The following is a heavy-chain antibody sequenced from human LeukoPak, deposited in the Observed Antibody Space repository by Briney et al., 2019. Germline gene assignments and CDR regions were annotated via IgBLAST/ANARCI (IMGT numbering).Heavy chain of an antibody. D-gene: IGHD5-12*01. V-gene: IGHV3-30*02. CDR2: IRYDGSNK. CDR3: AKGPYSGYDLAFFFDY. Sequence: GGSLRLSCAASGFTFSSYGMHWVRQAPGKGLEWVAFIRYDGSNKYYADSVKGRFTISRDNSKNTLYLQMNSLRAENTAVYYCAKGPYSGYDLAFFFDYWGQGTLVTASS. J-gene: IGHJ4*02. CDR1: GFTFSSYG.